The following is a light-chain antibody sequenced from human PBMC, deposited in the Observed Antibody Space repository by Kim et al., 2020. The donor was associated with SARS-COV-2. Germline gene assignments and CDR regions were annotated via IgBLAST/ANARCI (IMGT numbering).Light chain of an antibody. Sequence: PAPTASITFSGDALSMQFNYWYLQKPGQVPVLVMLKDTERPSGFPDRFSGSSSGTAVTVTIGGVEAEAEADYYCQSPDSSGTIRVFGAGTQLTVL. V-gene: IGLV3-25*03. CDR1: ALSMQF. J-gene: IGLJ2*01. CDR2: KDT. CDR3: QSPDSSGTIRV.